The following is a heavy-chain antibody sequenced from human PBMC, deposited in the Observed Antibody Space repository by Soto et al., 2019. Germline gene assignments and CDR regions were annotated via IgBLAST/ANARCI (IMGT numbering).Heavy chain of an antibody. CDR1: GCSISSYY. J-gene: IGHJ4*02. Sequence: SETLSLTFTVSGCSISSYYWSWIRQPPGKGLEWIGYIYYSGSTNYNPSLKSRVTISVDTSKNQFSLKLSSVTAADTAVYYCAISGYAYYFDYWGQGTLVTVSS. CDR3: AISGYAYYFDY. V-gene: IGHV4-59*01. D-gene: IGHD5-12*01. CDR2: IYYSGST.